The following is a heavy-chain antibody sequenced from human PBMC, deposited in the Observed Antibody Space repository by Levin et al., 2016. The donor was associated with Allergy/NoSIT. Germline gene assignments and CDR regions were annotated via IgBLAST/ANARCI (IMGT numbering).Heavy chain of an antibody. CDR2: IDPSDSYT. V-gene: IGHV5-10-1*01. Sequence: VRQMPGKGLEWMGTIDPSDSYTNYSPSFQGHATISADKSISTAYLQWSSLKASDTAMYYCARQPYDSSGYYYVEKDYFDYWGQGTLVTVSS. J-gene: IGHJ4*02. D-gene: IGHD3-22*01. CDR3: ARQPYDSSGYYYVEKDYFDY.